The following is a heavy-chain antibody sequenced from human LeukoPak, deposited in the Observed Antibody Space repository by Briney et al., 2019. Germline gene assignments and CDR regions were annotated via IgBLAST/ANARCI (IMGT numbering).Heavy chain of an antibody. CDR2: IIPIFGTA. CDR3: ARKGVAVADRYAFDI. Sequence: ASVKVSCKASGGTFSSYAIGWVRQAPGQGLEWMGGIIPIFGTANYAQKFQGRVTITADKSTSTAYMELSSLRSEDTAVYYCARKGVAVADRYAFDIWGQGTMVTVSS. CDR1: GGTFSSYA. J-gene: IGHJ3*02. V-gene: IGHV1-69*06. D-gene: IGHD6-19*01.